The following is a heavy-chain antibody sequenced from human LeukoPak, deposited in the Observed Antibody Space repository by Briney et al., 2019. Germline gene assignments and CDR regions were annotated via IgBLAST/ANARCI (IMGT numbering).Heavy chain of an antibody. CDR3: VSEGTYCGGDCYSFESGYFDY. D-gene: IGHD2-21*02. J-gene: IGHJ4*02. Sequence: ASVRVSCKASGYTFTSYYMHWVRQAPGQGLEWMGIINPSGGSTSYAQKFQGRVTMTRDTSTSTVYMELSSLRSEDTAVYYCVSEGTYCGGDCYSFESGYFDYWGQGTLVTVSS. CDR2: INPSGGST. V-gene: IGHV1-46*01. CDR1: GYTFTSYY.